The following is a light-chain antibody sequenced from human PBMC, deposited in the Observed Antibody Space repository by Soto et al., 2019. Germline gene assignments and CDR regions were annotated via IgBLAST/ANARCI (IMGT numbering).Light chain of an antibody. CDR1: QSISSY. V-gene: IGKV1-39*01. J-gene: IGKJ5*01. CDR3: QQANSFPT. Sequence: DIQMTQSPSSLSASVGDRVTITCRASQSISSYLNWYQQKPGKAPKLLIFAASSLQSGVPSRFSGSGSGTDFTLTISSLQPEDFATYYCQQANSFPTFGQGTRLEIK. CDR2: AAS.